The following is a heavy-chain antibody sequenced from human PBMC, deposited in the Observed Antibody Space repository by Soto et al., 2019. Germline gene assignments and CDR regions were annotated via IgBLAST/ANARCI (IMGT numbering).Heavy chain of an antibody. D-gene: IGHD3-22*01. Sequence: GGSLRLSCAASGFAFSTYGMHWVRQAPGKGLEWVAMISYDVTYKYYADSVKGRFTISRDNSKNTLYLQMTSLRVEDTAMYYCATPLPYDSSGYFYDYWGQGTLVTVSS. CDR3: ATPLPYDSSGYFYDY. CDR1: GFAFSTYG. J-gene: IGHJ4*02. CDR2: ISYDVTYK. V-gene: IGHV3-30*03.